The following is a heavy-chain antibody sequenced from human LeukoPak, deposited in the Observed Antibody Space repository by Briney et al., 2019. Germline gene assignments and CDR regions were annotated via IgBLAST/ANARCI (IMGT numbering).Heavy chain of an antibody. D-gene: IGHD4-11*01. CDR1: GFTFSSYA. Sequence: GGSLRLSCAASGFTFSSYAMHWVRLTPGKGLEWVALISFDGTNEYYADSVKDRFTISRDSSNNTVYLHMTMLRVEDTGIYYCAKDLERDDYLFHHWGQGTLVTVSS. J-gene: IGHJ4*02. CDR2: ISFDGTNE. V-gene: IGHV3-30*18. CDR3: AKDLERDDYLFHH.